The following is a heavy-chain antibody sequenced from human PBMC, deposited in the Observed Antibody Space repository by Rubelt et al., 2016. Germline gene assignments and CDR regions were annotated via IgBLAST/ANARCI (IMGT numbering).Heavy chain of an antibody. CDR3: ARVAYCGGDCYFYGMDV. CDR1: RSYS. Sequence: RSYSMNWVRQAPGKGLEWVSYISSSSSTIYYADSVKGRFTISRDNAKTSLYLQMNSLRAEDTAVYYCARVAYCGGDCYFYGMDVWGQGTTVTVSS. D-gene: IGHD2-21*01. CDR2: ISSSSSTI. V-gene: IGHV3-48*01. J-gene: IGHJ6*02.